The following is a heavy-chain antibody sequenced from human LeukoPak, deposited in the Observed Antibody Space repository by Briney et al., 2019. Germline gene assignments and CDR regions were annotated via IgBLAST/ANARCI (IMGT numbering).Heavy chain of an antibody. J-gene: IGHJ4*02. CDR3: ARGLYSSGWYEGSFDY. CDR2: IKQDGSEK. V-gene: IGHV3-7*01. Sequence: GGSLRLSCAASGFTFSSYWMSWVRQAPGKGLEWVANIKQDGSEKYYVDSVKGRFTISRDNAKNSLYLQMNSLRAEDTAVYHCARGLYSSGWYEGSFDYWGQGTLVTVSS. CDR1: GFTFSSYW. D-gene: IGHD6-19*01.